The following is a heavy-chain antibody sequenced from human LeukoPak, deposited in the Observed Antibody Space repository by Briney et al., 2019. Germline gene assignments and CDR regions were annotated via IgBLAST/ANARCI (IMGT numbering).Heavy chain of an antibody. CDR2: IYHSGST. CDR1: GYSISSGYY. Sequence: SETLSLTCTVSGYSISSGYYWGWIRQPPGKGLEWIGSIYHSGSTYYNPSLKSRVTISVDTSKNQFPLKLTSATAADTAVYFCAREPPWGGNLNDAFDLWGHGTMVTVSS. CDR3: AREPPWGGNLNDAFDL. V-gene: IGHV4-38-2*02. D-gene: IGHD3-16*02. J-gene: IGHJ3*01.